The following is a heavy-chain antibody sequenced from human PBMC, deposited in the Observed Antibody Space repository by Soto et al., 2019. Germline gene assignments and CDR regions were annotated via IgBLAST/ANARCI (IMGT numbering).Heavy chain of an antibody. V-gene: IGHV3-30*03. CDR3: ARYSGKYQGPIDY. CDR1: GFTFSHYG. Sequence: QVQLVESGGGVVQPGRSLRLSCAASGFTFSHYGIHWVRKAPGQGLEWLAVISYDGSNKHYADSVKGRFTVSRDNSKNTLYLQMNSLRAEDTAVYFCARYSGKYQGPIDYWGQGTLVTVSS. D-gene: IGHD1-26*01. J-gene: IGHJ4*02. CDR2: ISYDGSNK.